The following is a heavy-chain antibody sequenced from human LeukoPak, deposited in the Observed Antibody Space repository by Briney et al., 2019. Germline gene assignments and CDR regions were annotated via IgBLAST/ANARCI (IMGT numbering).Heavy chain of an antibody. D-gene: IGHD6-19*01. CDR3: ATKQWLAPPPDS. J-gene: IGHJ4*02. V-gene: IGHV3-74*01. Sequence: PGGSLRLSCAPSGFTFSKYWMLWVRHAPGKGLASVSRINTDGTVTTYADSVKGRFTVSRDNADNTMFLQMNSVRDEDTAVYYCATKQWLAPPPDSWGEGTPVTASS. CDR1: GFTFSKYW. CDR2: INTDGTVT.